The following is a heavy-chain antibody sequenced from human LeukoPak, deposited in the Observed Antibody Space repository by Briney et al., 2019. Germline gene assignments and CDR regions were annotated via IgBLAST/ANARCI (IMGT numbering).Heavy chain of an antibody. D-gene: IGHD5-18*01. J-gene: IGHJ4*02. V-gene: IGHV3-7*01. Sequence: GGSLRLSCAASGFTFSSYWMSWVRQAPGKGLEWVANIKQDGSEKYYVDSVKGRFTISRDNAKNSLYLQMNSLRAEDTAVYYCARDLPGEDTAGVVYWGQGTLVTVSS. CDR1: GFTFSSYW. CDR3: ARDLPGEDTAGVVY. CDR2: IKQDGSEK.